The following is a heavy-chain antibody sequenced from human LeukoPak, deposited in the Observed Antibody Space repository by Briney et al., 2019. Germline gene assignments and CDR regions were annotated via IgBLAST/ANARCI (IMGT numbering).Heavy chain of an antibody. Sequence: GGSLRLSCAASGLSIGDNSMHWVRQAPGKGLEWVGLISWDECTTYYSDSVKGRFTVPRDSSKNSLSLQMNSLRTEDTALYYCARGPNRWWVVSRNWRMDVWGQGTTVTVSS. CDR1: GLSIGDNS. J-gene: IGHJ6*02. D-gene: IGHD2-15*01. V-gene: IGHV3-43*01. CDR2: ISWDECTT. CDR3: ARGPNRWWVVSRNWRMDV.